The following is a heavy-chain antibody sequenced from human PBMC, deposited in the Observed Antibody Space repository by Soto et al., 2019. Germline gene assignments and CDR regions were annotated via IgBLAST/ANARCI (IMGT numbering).Heavy chain of an antibody. CDR3: AREMAGLGGEYEY. V-gene: IGHV1-18*01. CDR2: ISGSSGNA. J-gene: IGHJ4*02. D-gene: IGHD3-16*01. Sequence: QVQLVQSGAEVKNPGASVKVSCKTSGYTFTKYGVGWVRQAPGQGLEWMGWISGSSGNANYAEKVQGRITLTTDTSTSTAYIELRRLISDDTAVYYCAREMAGLGGEYEYWGQGTLVTVSS. CDR1: GYTFTKYG.